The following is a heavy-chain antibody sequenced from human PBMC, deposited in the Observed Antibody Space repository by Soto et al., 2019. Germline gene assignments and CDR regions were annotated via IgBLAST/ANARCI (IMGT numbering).Heavy chain of an antibody. J-gene: IGHJ5*02. CDR2: IYHSGST. CDR3: AKGGGSLWS. V-gene: IGHV4-34*01. D-gene: IGHD3-10*01. CDR1: GGSFSGYY. Sequence: QVQLQQWGAGLLKPSETLSLTCAVYGGSFSGYYWSWIRQPPGKGLEWIGEIYHSGSTNYNPSLTGRVAVSVDTSKIQFSLKLSSVNAADPAVYYCAKGGGSLWSWGQGTLVTVSS.